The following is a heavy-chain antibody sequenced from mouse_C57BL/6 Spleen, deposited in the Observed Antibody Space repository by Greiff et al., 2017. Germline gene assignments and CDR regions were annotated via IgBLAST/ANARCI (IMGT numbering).Heavy chain of an antibody. Sequence: QVQLKQSGAELARPGASVKLSCKASGYTFTSYGISWVKQRTGQGLEWIGEIYPRSGNTYYNEKFKGKATLTADKSSSTAYMELRSLTSEDSAVYFCARSEDSPYYFDYWGQGTTLTVSS. D-gene: IGHD3-2*01. J-gene: IGHJ2*01. CDR1: GYTFTSYG. CDR3: ARSEDSPYYFDY. V-gene: IGHV1-81*01. CDR2: IYPRSGNT.